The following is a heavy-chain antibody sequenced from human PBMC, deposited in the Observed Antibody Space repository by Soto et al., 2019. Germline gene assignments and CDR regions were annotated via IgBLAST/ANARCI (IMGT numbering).Heavy chain of an antibody. CDR1: GFTFSTFW. V-gene: IGHV3-74*01. Sequence: EVQLVESGGGLVQHGGSLRLSCEASGFTFSTFWMHWVRQAPGKGLVWVSRINSDGGSTNYADSVKGRVTISRDNAKNMLYLQMNSLRAEDTAVYYCARDFEYWGQGTMVTVSS. CDR2: INSDGGST. CDR3: ARDFEY. J-gene: IGHJ4*02.